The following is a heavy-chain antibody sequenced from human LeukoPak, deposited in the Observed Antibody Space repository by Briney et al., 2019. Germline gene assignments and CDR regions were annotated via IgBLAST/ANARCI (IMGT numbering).Heavy chain of an antibody. CDR3: AKGGPDGGQGVATTDDAFDI. Sequence: GGSLRLSCAASGFTFSSYSMNWVRQAPGEGLEWVSSISSSSSYIYYADSVKGRFTISRDNSKNTLYLQMNSLRAEDTAVYYWAKGGPDGGQGVATTDDAFDIRGQGTMVTVSS. CDR2: ISSSSSYI. V-gene: IGHV3-21*01. D-gene: IGHD5-12*01. CDR1: GFTFSSYS. J-gene: IGHJ3*02.